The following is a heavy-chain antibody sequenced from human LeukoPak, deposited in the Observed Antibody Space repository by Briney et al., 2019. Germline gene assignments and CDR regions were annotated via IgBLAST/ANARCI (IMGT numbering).Heavy chain of an antibody. CDR3: ARLTTVTFNLFDP. Sequence: PSETLSLTCTVSGGSISSYYWSWIRQPPGKGLEWIGYIYYSGSTNYNPSLKSRVTISVDTSKNQFSLKLSSVTGADTAVYYCARLTTVTFNLFDPWGQGTLVTVSS. CDR1: GGSISSYY. D-gene: IGHD4-11*01. J-gene: IGHJ5*02. CDR2: IYYSGST. V-gene: IGHV4-59*01.